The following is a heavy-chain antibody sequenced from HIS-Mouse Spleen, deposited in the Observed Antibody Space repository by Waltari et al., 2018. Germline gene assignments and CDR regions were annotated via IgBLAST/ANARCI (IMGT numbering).Heavy chain of an antibody. CDR1: GYTLTELS. CDR2: FDPEDGET. CDR3: ATVPQGGYSSSWFDY. J-gene: IGHJ4*02. Sequence: QVQLVQSGAEVKKPGASVTVSCKVSGYTLTELSMHWVRQAPGKGLEWMGGFDPEDGETIYAQKFQGRVTMTEDTSTDTAYMELSSPRSEDTAVYYCATVPQGGYSSSWFDYWGQGTLVTVSS. V-gene: IGHV1-24*01. D-gene: IGHD6-13*01.